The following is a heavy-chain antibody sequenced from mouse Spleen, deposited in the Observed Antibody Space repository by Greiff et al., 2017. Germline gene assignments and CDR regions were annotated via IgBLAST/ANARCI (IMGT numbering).Heavy chain of an antibody. Sequence: EVHLVESGGGLVQPGGSMKLSCVASGFTFSNYWMNWVRQSPEKGLEWVAQIRLKSDNYATHYAESVKGRFTISRDDSKSSVYLQMNNLRAEDTGIYYCTSTMVSYFDYWGQGTTLTVSS. CDR1: GFTFSNYW. J-gene: IGHJ2*01. CDR2: IRLKSDNYAT. D-gene: IGHD2-1*01. CDR3: TSTMVSYFDY. V-gene: IGHV6-3*01.